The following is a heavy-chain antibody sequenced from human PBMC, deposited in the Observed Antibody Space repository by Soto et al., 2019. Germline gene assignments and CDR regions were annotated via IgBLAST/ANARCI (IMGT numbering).Heavy chain of an antibody. D-gene: IGHD6-19*01. J-gene: IGHJ6*03. V-gene: IGHV3-33*01. CDR3: ARGAGLSQYNYYINV. CDR1: GFTFSSYG. CDR2: ISFDGSNR. Sequence: QVQLVASGGGVVQPGRSLRLSCAASGFTFSSYGMHWVRQAPGQGLEWVAIISFDGSNRYYADSVKGRFTISRDSSKNTLYLQVNSLRAEDTAVYYCARGAGLSQYNYYINVWGKGTTVTVSS.